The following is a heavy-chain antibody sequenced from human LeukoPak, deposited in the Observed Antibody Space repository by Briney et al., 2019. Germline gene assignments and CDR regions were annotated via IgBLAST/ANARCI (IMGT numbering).Heavy chain of an antibody. D-gene: IGHD3-22*01. CDR2: IYHSGST. CDR1: GGSISSSNW. Sequence: SGTLSLTCAVSGGSISSSNWWSWVRQPPGKGLEWIGEIYHSGSTNYNPSLKSRVTISVDKSKNQFSLELSSVTAADTAVYYCARLDSSGYYLDYYFDYWGRGTLVTVSS. V-gene: IGHV4-4*02. J-gene: IGHJ4*02. CDR3: ARLDSSGYYLDYYFDY.